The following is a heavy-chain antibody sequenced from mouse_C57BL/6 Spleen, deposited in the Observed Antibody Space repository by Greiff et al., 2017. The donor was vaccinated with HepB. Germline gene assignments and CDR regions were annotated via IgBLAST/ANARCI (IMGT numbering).Heavy chain of an antibody. Sequence: QVQLQQPGAELVMPGASVKLSCKASGYTFTSYWMHWVKQRPGQGLEWIGEIDPSDSYTNYNQKFKGKSTLTVDKSSSTAYMQLSSLTSEDSAVYYCARLNLRAMDYWGQGTSVTVSS. CDR1: GYTFTSYW. CDR3: ARLNLRAMDY. J-gene: IGHJ4*01. V-gene: IGHV1-69*01. D-gene: IGHD1-1*01. CDR2: IDPSDSYT.